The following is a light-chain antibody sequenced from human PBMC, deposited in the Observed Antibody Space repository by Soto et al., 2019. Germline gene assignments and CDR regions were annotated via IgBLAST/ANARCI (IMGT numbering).Light chain of an antibody. CDR2: DAS. CDR3: QQLNGYLALT. V-gene: IGKV1-9*01. CDR1: QGISNY. Sequence: DIPLTQSPSFLSASIGDRVTITCRASQGISNYLAWYQQKPGKAPRLLIYDASTLQSGVPSRLSGSRSGTEFTLTISSLQPEDFATYYCQQLNGYLALTFGGGTKVEIK. J-gene: IGKJ4*01.